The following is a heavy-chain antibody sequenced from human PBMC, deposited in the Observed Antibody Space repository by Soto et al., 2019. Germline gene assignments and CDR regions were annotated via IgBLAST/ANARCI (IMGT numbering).Heavy chain of an antibody. V-gene: IGHV4-30-4*01. CDR2: IYYSGST. Sequence: SETLSLTCTVSSGSISSGDYYWSWIRQPPGKGLEWIGYIYYSGSTYYNPSLKSRVTISVDTSKNQFSLKLSSVTAADTAVYYCARGKWVIPSGRSRKHWVDACGQGTLVTVSS. D-gene: IGHD3-22*01. J-gene: IGHJ5*02. CDR1: SGSISSGDYY. CDR3: ARGKWVIPSGRSRKHWVDA.